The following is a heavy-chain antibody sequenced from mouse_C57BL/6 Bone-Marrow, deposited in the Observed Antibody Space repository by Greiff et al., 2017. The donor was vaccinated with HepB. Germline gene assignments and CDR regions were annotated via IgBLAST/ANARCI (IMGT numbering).Heavy chain of an antibody. Sequence: QVQLQQSGPGLVQPSQSLSITCTVSGFSLTSYGVHWVRQSPGKGLEWLGVIWSVGSTDYNAAFISRLSISKDNSKSQVFFKMRRLQADDTAIYYCARRGDYSNWGFAYWGQGTLVTVSA. J-gene: IGHJ3*01. V-gene: IGHV2-2*01. CDR2: IWSVGST. D-gene: IGHD2-5*01. CDR3: ARRGDYSNWGFAY. CDR1: GFSLTSYG.